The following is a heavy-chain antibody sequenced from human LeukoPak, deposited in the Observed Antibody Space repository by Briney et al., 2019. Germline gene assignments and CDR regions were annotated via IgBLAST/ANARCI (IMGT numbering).Heavy chain of an antibody. V-gene: IGHV1-2*02. CDR1: GYTFTGYY. CDR2: INPSSGGT. J-gene: IGHJ4*02. CDR3: ASGGPYTAMVYVSY. Sequence: GASVKVSCKASGYTFTGYYMHWVRQAPGQGLEWMGWINPSSGGTNYAQKFQGRVTMTRDTSISTAYMELSRLRSDDTAVYYCASGGPYTAMVYVSYWGQGTLVTVSS. D-gene: IGHD5-18*01.